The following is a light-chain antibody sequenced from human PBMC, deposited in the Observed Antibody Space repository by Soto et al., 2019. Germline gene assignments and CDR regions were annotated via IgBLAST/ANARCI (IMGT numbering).Light chain of an antibody. V-gene: IGKV3-20*01. CDR2: GAS. Sequence: EIVLTQSPGTLSLSPGERATLSCRAIQSVGSSYLAWYQQKPGQAPRLLIYGASSRATGIPDRFSGSGSGTDYTLTISSLQPEDFATYYCQQLNSYPPITFGQGTRLEIK. CDR3: QQLNSYPPIT. J-gene: IGKJ5*01. CDR1: QSVGSSY.